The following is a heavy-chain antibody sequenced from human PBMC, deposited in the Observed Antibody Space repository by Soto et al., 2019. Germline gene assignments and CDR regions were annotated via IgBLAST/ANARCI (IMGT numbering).Heavy chain of an antibody. CDR2: ISGSSSYI. CDR1: GVTFSSFS. J-gene: IGHJ4*02. CDR3: ARDHGTHGGFDY. V-gene: IGHV3-21*01. Sequence: GGSLRLSCAASGVTFSSFSLNWVRQAPGKGLEWVSSISGSSSYIYYADSVKGRFTISRDNAKNSLYLQMNSLRAEDTAVYYCARDHGTHGGFDYWGQGTLVTVSS.